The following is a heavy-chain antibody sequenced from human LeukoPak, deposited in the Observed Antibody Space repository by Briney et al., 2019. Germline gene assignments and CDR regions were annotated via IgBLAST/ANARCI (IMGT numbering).Heavy chain of an antibody. J-gene: IGHJ3*02. V-gene: IGHV3-21*04. CDR3: TTTIYGDYPYDAFDI. CDR1: GFTFSSYS. D-gene: IGHD4-17*01. Sequence: GSLRLSCAASGFTFSSYSMNWVRQAPGKGLEWVSSISSSSSYIYYADSVKGRFTISRDNAKNSLYLQMNSLKTEDTAVYYCTTTIYGDYPYDAFDIWGQGTMVTVSS. CDR2: ISSSSSYI.